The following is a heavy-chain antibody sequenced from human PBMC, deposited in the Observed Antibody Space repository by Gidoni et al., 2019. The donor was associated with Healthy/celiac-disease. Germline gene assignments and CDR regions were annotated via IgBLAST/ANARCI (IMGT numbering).Heavy chain of an antibody. CDR3: AKEPSLDNVVVPPED. Sequence: QVQLVESGGGVVQPGRSLRLSCAASVFPFSSYGMHWVRQAPGKGLEWVAVISYDGSNKYYADSVKGRFTISRDNSKNTLYLQMNSLRAEDTAVYYCAKEPSLDNVVVPPEDWGQGTLVNVSS. CDR2: ISYDGSNK. D-gene: IGHD2-2*01. CDR1: VFPFSSYG. J-gene: IGHJ4*02. V-gene: IGHV3-30*18.